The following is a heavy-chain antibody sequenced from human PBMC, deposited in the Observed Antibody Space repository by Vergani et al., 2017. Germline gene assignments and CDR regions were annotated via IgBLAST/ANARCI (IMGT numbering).Heavy chain of an antibody. CDR3: ARVGSGWYDFDY. V-gene: IGHV1-2*02. D-gene: IGHD6-19*01. Sequence: QVQLVQSGAEVKKPGASVKVSCKASGYTFTGYYMHWVRQAPGQGLEWMGWINPNRGGTNYAQKFQGRVTMTRDTSISTAYMELSRLRSDDTAVYYCARVGSGWYDFDYWGQGTLVTVSS. CDR2: INPNRGGT. CDR1: GYTFTGYY. J-gene: IGHJ4*02.